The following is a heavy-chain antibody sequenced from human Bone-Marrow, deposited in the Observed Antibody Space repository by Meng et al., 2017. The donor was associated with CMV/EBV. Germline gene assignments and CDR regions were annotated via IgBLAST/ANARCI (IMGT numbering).Heavy chain of an antibody. V-gene: IGHV3-23*01. Sequence: ETLSLTCTVSGGSISSSSYYWGWIRQAPGKGLEWVSAISGSGGSTYYADSVKGRFTISRDNSKNTLYLQMNSLRAEDTAVYYCAKEGGYGGNDERFDYWGQGTLVTVSS. D-gene: IGHD4-23*01. CDR1: GGSISSSSYY. CDR3: AKEGGYGGNDERFDY. CDR2: ISGSGGST. J-gene: IGHJ4*02.